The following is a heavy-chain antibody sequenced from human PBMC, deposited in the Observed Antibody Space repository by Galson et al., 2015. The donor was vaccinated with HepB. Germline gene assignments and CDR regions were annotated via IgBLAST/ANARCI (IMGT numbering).Heavy chain of an antibody. CDR1: GYTFTGYY. CDR2: INPNSGGT. CDR3: ARNVGCSSTSCYLSAFDI. J-gene: IGHJ3*02. Sequence: SVKVSCKASGYTFTGYYMHWVRQAPGQGLEWMGWINPNSGGTNYAQKFQGRVTMTRDTSISTAYMELSRLRSDDTAVYYRARNVGCSSTSCYLSAFDIWGQGTMVTVSS. V-gene: IGHV1-2*02. D-gene: IGHD2-2*01.